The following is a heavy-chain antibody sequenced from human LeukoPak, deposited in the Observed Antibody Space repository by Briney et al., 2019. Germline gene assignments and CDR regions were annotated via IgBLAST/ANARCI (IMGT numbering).Heavy chain of an antibody. CDR2: IYYSGST. CDR1: GGSISSYY. J-gene: IGHJ6*03. V-gene: IGHV4-59*01. D-gene: IGHD3-10*01. CDR3: ARAAGDSPPYYYYMDV. Sequence: SETLSLTCTVSGGSISSYYWSWIRQPPGKGLEWIGYIYYSGSTNYNPSLKSRVTISVDTSKNQFSLKLSSVTGADTAVYYCARAAGDSPPYYYYMDVWGKGTTVTVSS.